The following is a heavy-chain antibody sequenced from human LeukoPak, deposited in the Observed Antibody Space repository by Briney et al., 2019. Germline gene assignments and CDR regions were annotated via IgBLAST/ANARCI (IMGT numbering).Heavy chain of an antibody. D-gene: IGHD6-19*01. J-gene: IGHJ4*02. CDR2: INHSGST. CDR1: GGSFSGYY. Sequence: PSETLSLTCAVYGGSFSGYYWSWIRQPPGKGLEWIGEINHSGSTNYNPSLKSRVTISVDTSKNQFSLKLSSVTAADTAVYYCARGQAVAGKPDDYWGQGTLVTVSS. V-gene: IGHV4-34*01. CDR3: ARGQAVAGKPDDY.